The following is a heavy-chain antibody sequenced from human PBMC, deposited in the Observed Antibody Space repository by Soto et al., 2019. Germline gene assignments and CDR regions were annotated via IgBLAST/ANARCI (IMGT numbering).Heavy chain of an antibody. CDR2: IIPILGIA. CDR1: GGTFSSYT. J-gene: IGHJ6*03. CDR3: AREERIVVVVAAHYYMDV. Sequence: SVKVSCKASGGTFSSYTISWVRQAPGQGLEWMGRIIPILGIANYAQKFQGRVTITADKSTSTAYMELSSLRSEDTAVYYCAREERIVVVVAAHYYMDVWGKGTTVTVSS. V-gene: IGHV1-69*04. D-gene: IGHD2-15*01.